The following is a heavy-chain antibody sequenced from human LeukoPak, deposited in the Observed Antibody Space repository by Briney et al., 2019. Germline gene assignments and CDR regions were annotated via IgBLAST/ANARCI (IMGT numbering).Heavy chain of an antibody. V-gene: IGHV4-39*07. CDR2: IYYSGST. Sequence: SETLSLTCTVSGGSISSSSYYWGWIRQPPGKGLEWIGSIYYSGSTYYNPSLKSRVTISVDTSKNQFSLKLSSVTAADTAVYYCARERLDYYDSSGYYERYYYYYGMDVWGQETTVTVSS. J-gene: IGHJ6*02. D-gene: IGHD3-22*01. CDR3: ARERLDYYDSSGYYERYYYYYGMDV. CDR1: GGSISSSSYY.